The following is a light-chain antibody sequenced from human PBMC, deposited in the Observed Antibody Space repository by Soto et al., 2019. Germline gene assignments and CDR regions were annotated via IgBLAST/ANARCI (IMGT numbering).Light chain of an antibody. CDR1: QSVSSN. Sequence: EIVMTQSPATLSVSPGERATLSCRASQSVSSNLAWYQQKPGQAPRLLIYGASTRATGIPARFSGSGSGTEFTLTISSLQSEDFAVYYCQQYNTWLRTLGQGTKVEI. V-gene: IGKV3-15*01. CDR3: QQYNTWLRT. CDR2: GAS. J-gene: IGKJ1*01.